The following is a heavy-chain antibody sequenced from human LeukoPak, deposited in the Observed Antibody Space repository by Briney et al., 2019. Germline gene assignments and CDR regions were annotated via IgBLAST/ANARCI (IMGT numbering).Heavy chain of an antibody. Sequence: GSLRLSCAASGFTFSSHLMTWVRQAPGKGLEWVGQIKEDGSEKYSVDSVTGRFTISRDNAKNSLYLQMNSLRAEDTAVYYCARDTSGTVFDYWGQGTLVTVSS. D-gene: IGHD1-1*01. CDR2: IKEDGSEK. J-gene: IGHJ4*02. CDR3: ARDTSGTVFDY. V-gene: IGHV3-7*04. CDR1: GFTFSSHL.